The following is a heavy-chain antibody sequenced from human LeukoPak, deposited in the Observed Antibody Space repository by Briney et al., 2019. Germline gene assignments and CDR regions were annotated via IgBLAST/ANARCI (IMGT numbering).Heavy chain of an antibody. CDR1: GFTVSNNY. Sequence: GGSLRLSCAASGFTVSNNYMNWVRQSPGKGLEWVAVIFGGGDTYYADSVKGRFTISRDISKNTVYLQMNTLSAEDTAVYYCAGGSYYGSGSRPGYFDHWGQGTLVTVSS. CDR2: IFGGGDT. D-gene: IGHD3-10*01. CDR3: AGGSYYGSGSRPGYFDH. J-gene: IGHJ4*02. V-gene: IGHV3-53*01.